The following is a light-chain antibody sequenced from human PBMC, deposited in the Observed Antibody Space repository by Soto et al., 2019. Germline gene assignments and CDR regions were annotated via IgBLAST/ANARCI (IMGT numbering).Light chain of an antibody. J-gene: IGKJ4*01. CDR3: QQYGSSPLT. CDR1: QGISDY. Sequence: EIVLTQSPGTLSLSLGERSTLSCRASQGISDYLAWYQQKPGQAPRLLIYGASSRATGIPDRFSGSGSGTDFTLTISRLEPEDFAVYYCQQYGSSPLTFGGGTTVDIK. V-gene: IGKV3-20*01. CDR2: GAS.